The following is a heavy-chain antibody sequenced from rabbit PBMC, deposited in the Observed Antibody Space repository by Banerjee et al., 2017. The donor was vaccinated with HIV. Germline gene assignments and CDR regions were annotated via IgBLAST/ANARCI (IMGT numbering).Heavy chain of an antibody. V-gene: IGHV1S40*01. D-gene: IGHD1-1*01. Sequence: QSLVESGGGLVKPEGSLTLTCTASGIDFSGYYYICWVRQAPGKGLEWIACIYTGSGNTYYASWAKGRFTISRTSSTTVTLQMTSLTAADTATYFCARDHDSSGGYVFDLWGPGTLVTVS. CDR2: IYTGSGNT. CDR1: GIDFSGYYY. CDR3: ARDHDSSGGYVFDL. J-gene: IGHJ4*01.